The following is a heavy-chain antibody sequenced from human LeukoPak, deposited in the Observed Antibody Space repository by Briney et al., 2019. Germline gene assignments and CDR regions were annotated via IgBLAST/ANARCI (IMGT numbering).Heavy chain of an antibody. CDR2: ITGNSNYI. Sequence: GGSLRLSCAASGFTFSIYSINWVRQAPGKGLEWVSFITGNSNYIYYADSVKGRFTISRDNSRDTLYLHMNSLRAEDTAVYYCARDGYNGNHMDVWGKGTPVTISS. CDR3: ARDGYNGNHMDV. V-gene: IGHV3-21*01. D-gene: IGHD5-24*01. CDR1: GFTFSIYS. J-gene: IGHJ6*04.